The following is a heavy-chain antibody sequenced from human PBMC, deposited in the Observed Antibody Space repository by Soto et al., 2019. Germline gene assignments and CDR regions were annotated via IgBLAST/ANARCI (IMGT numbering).Heavy chain of an antibody. D-gene: IGHD1-7*01. V-gene: IGHV4-30-4*01. CDR1: GGSISSGDYY. Sequence: PSETLSLTCTVSGGSISSGDYYWSWIRQPPGKGLEWIGYIYYSGSTYYNPSLKSRVTISVDTSKNQFSLKLSSVTAADTAVCYCARTFGTTFRWFDPWGQGTL. J-gene: IGHJ5*02. CDR3: ARTFGTTFRWFDP. CDR2: IYYSGST.